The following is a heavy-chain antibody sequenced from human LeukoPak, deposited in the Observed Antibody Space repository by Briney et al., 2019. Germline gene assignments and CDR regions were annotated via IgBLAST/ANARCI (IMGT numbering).Heavy chain of an antibody. D-gene: IGHD3-22*01. J-gene: IGHJ4*02. Sequence: SVKVSCKASGGTFSSYAISWVRQAPGQGLEWMGGIIPIFGTANYAQKFQGRVTVTADESTSTVYMELSSLRSEDTAVYYCARAPDSSWPFDYWGQGTLVTVSS. CDR2: IIPIFGTA. CDR3: ARAPDSSWPFDY. CDR1: GGTFSSYA. V-gene: IGHV1-69*13.